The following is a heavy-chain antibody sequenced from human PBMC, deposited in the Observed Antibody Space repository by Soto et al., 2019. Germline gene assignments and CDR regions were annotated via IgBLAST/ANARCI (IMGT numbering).Heavy chain of an antibody. CDR3: ARAYYDFWSGYPNYFDY. CDR1: GGSISSGGYY. J-gene: IGHJ4*02. D-gene: IGHD3-3*01. Sequence: PSETLSLTCTVSGGSISSGGYYWSWIRQHPGKGLEWIGYIYYSGSTYYNPSLKSRVTISVDTSKNQFSLKLSSVTAADTAVYYCARAYYDFWSGYPNYFDYWGQGTLVTVS. CDR2: IYYSGST. V-gene: IGHV4-31*03.